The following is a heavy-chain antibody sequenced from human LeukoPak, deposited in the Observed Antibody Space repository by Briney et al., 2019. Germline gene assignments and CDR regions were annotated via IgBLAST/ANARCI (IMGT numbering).Heavy chain of an antibody. CDR1: EDTFNGYY. CDR2: INPISGVT. J-gene: IGHJ3*02. Sequence: GASVKVSCKTSEDTFNGYYLHWVRQAPGQGLEWMGWINPISGVTNYAQKFQGRVTMTRDTSISTAYMELSRLRSDDTAVYYCATYYYDSSGYYYTDAFDIWGQGTMVTVSS. CDR3: ATYYYDSSGYYYTDAFDI. D-gene: IGHD3-22*01. V-gene: IGHV1-2*02.